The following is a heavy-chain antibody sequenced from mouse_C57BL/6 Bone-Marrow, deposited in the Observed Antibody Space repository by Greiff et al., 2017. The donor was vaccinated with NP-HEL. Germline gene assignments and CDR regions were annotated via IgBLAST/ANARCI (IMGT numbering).Heavy chain of an antibody. V-gene: IGHV5-15*01. J-gene: IGHJ1*03. D-gene: IGHD1-1*01. CDR3: ARVGTTVVDGYFDG. Sequence: DVKLVESGGGLVQPGGSLKLSCAASGFTFSDYGMAWVRQAPRKGPEWVAFISTLAYSIYYADTVTGRFTISRENAKNTLYLEMSSLRSEDTAMYYCARVGTTVVDGYFDGWGTGTTVTVSS. CDR1: GFTFSDYG. CDR2: ISTLAYSI.